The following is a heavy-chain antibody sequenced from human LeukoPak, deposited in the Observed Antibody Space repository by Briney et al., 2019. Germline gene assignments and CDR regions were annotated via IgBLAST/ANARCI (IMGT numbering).Heavy chain of an antibody. CDR2: ISYDGSNK. CDR3: AKDLARGITPYYYYGIDV. D-gene: IGHD3-10*01. Sequence: PGGSLRLSCAASGFTFSSYAMHWVRQAPGKGLEWVAVISYDGSNKYYADSVKGRFTISRDNSKNTLYLQMNSLRAEDTAMYYCAKDLARGITPYYYYGIDVWGQGTTVTVSS. J-gene: IGHJ6*02. V-gene: IGHV3-30-3*01. CDR1: GFTFSSYA.